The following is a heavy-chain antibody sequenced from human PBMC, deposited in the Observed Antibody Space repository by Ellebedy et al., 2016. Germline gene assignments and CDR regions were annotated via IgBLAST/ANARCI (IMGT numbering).Heavy chain of an antibody. J-gene: IGHJ4*02. CDR1: RFTFNDYA. CDR3: AKGTMDYFYH. D-gene: IGHD4/OR15-4a*01. CDR2: ISWDSAVI. V-gene: IGHV3-9*01. Sequence: GGSLRLXXAGSRFTFNDYALHWVRQAPGKGLEWVSGISWDSAVIGYGGSVKGRFTISKDSAKNYLYLQMNSLRPEDTAFYYCAKGTMDYFYHWGQGTLVTVSS.